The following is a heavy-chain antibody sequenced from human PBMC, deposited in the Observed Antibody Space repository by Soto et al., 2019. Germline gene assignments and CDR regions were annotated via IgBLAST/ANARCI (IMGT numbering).Heavy chain of an antibody. D-gene: IGHD1-26*01. Sequence: QVQLVQSGAEVKKPGASVKVSCKASGYTFTSYAMHWVRQAPGQRLEWMGWINAGNGNTKYSQKFQGRVTITWDTSASTAYMELSSLRSEDPAVYYCARGGSLYWYFDLWGRGTLVTVSS. CDR2: INAGNGNT. J-gene: IGHJ2*01. CDR1: GYTFTSYA. V-gene: IGHV1-3*01. CDR3: ARGGSLYWYFDL.